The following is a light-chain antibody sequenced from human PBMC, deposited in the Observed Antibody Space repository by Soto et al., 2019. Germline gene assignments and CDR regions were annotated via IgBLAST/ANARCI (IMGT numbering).Light chain of an antibody. V-gene: IGLV2-14*01. CDR3: SADTSSSTVV. Sequence: QSALTQPASVSGSPGQSITISCTGTSSDVGGYNYVSWYQQHPGKAPKLMLYDVSNRPSGVSNRFSGSKSGNTASLTISGRQAEDEADYYCSADTSSSTVVFGGGTKLTVL. CDR2: DVS. J-gene: IGLJ2*01. CDR1: SSDVGGYNY.